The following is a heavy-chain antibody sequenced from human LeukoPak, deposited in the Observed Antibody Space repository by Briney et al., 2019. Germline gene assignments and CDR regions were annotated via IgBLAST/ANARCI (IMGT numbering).Heavy chain of an antibody. Sequence: SETLSPTCTVSGGSISSYYWSWIRQPAGKGLEWIGRIYTSGSTNYNPSLKSRVTMSVDTSKNQFSLKLSSVTAADTAVYYCARGLFDGLGIVYMDVWGKGTTVTVSS. CDR1: GGSISSYY. V-gene: IGHV4-4*07. CDR3: ARGLFDGLGIVYMDV. D-gene: IGHD2-15*01. CDR2: IYTSGST. J-gene: IGHJ6*03.